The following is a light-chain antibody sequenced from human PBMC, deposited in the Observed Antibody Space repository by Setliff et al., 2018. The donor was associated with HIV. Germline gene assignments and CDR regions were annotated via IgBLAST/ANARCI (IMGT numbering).Light chain of an antibody. CDR2: NVD. V-gene: IGLV2-14*03. CDR3: SSYSINNLYV. J-gene: IGLJ1*01. CDR1: SSDIGSSNF. Sequence: QSALTQPASVSGSPGQSITISCTGTSSDIGSSNFVSWYQQHPGEAPKVMIYNVDKRPSGVSNRFSGSKSGNTASLTISGLQTEDEAYYYCSSYSINNLYVFATGT.